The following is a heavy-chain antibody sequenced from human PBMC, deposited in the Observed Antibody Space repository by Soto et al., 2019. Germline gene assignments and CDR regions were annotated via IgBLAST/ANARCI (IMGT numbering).Heavy chain of an antibody. V-gene: IGHV4-59*08. Sequence: TLSLTCTVSGGSISSYYWSWIRQPPGKGLEWIGYIYYSGSTNYNPSLKSRVTISVDTSKNQFSLKLSSVTAADTAVYYCASVPVDLRISSSPIYFDYWGQGTLVTVSS. CDR2: IYYSGST. CDR1: GGSISSYY. CDR3: ASVPVDLRISSSPIYFDY. D-gene: IGHD6-6*01. J-gene: IGHJ4*02.